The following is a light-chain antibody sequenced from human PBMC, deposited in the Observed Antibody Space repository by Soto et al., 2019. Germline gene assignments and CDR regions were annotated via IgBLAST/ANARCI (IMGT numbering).Light chain of an antibody. Sequence: DILSTQSLETLSLSPGNRDTPSCMEIQILTNSYIAWYQVKPGQAPRPLIYDASKRATGIPARLSGGGTGTDFTLTISRLEPEDFAVFYCQHYGSSTSITFGKGPRLGI. CDR2: DAS. CDR3: QHYGSSTSIT. CDR1: QILTNSY. J-gene: IGKJ5*01. V-gene: IGKV3-20*01.